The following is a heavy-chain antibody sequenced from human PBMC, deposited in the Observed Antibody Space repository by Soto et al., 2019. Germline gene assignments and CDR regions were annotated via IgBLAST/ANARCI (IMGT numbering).Heavy chain of an antibody. CDR1: GGTFSSYA. D-gene: IGHD6-19*01. V-gene: IGHV1-69*12. CDR3: ARGIAVAGANSHDYHYGMDV. CDR2: IIPIFGTA. Sequence: QVQLVQSGAEVKKPGSSVKVSCKASGGTFSSYAISWVRQAPGQGLEWMGGIIPIFGTANYAQKFQGRVTITADESTSTAYMELSSLRSEDTAVYYCARGIAVAGANSHDYHYGMDVWGQGTTVTVSS. J-gene: IGHJ6*02.